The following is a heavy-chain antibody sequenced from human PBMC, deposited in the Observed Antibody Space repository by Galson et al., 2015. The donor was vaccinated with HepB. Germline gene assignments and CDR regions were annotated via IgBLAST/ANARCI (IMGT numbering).Heavy chain of an antibody. CDR2: INAGNGNT. J-gene: IGHJ3*01. Sequence: SVKVSCKASGYTFTSYAVHWVRQAPGQRLEWMGWINAGNGNTKYSQNFQGRVTITRDTSASTAYMDLSSLSFDDTAVYYCARGPEARYSGYKAFDVWGQGTMVTVSS. D-gene: IGHD5-12*01. CDR1: GYTFTSYA. V-gene: IGHV1-3*01. CDR3: ARGPEARYSGYKAFDV.